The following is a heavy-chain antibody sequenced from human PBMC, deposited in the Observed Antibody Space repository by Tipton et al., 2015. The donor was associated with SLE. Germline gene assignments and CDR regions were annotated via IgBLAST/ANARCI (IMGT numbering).Heavy chain of an antibody. CDR1: GFIFDDYG. J-gene: IGHJ4*02. CDR3: ARDREYGSSYYFDY. V-gene: IGHV3-20*04. CDR2: SNWNGGAT. Sequence: QLVQSGGGVVQPGRSLRLSCAASGFIFDDYGMSWVRQAPGKGLEWVSGSNWNGGATGYADSVKGRFTISRDNAKNSLYLQMNSLRAEDTAVYYCARDREYGSSYYFDYWGQGTLVTVSS. D-gene: IGHD6-6*01.